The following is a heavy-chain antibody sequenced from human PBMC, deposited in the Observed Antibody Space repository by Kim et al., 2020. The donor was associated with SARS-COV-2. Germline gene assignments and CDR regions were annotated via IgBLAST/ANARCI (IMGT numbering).Heavy chain of an antibody. J-gene: IGHJ4*02. D-gene: IGHD2-15*01. CDR2: ISSSSSYI. CDR1: GFTFSTYT. CDR3: ATGWTVRPLDY. Sequence: GGSLRLSCATSGFTFSTYTMNWVRQAPGKGLEWVSSISSSSSYIYYADSVKGRFTISRDNAKNSLYLQMNSLRAEDTAVYYCATGWTVRPLDYWGQGTLVTVSS. V-gene: IGHV3-21*01.